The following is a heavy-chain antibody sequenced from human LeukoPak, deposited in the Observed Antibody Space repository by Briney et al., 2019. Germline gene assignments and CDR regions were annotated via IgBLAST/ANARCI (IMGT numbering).Heavy chain of an antibody. J-gene: IGHJ4*02. D-gene: IGHD5-24*01. CDR1: GFTFSSYA. CDR2: ISGSGGST. Sequence: GGSLSLSCAASGFTFSSYAMRWVRQAPGKGLEWVSAISGSGGSTYYADSVKGRFTISRDNSKNTLYLQMNSLRAEDTAVYYCAKEDQKRWLQIRGWYYFDYWGQGTLVTVSS. V-gene: IGHV3-23*01. CDR3: AKEDQKRWLQIRGWYYFDY.